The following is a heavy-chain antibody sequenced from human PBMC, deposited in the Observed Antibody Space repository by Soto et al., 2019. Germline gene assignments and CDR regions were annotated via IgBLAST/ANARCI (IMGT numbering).Heavy chain of an antibody. CDR3: ARAVTYYYDSSGYYPPYYGMDV. CDR2: INPSGGST. J-gene: IGHJ6*02. Sequence: ASMKVSCKASGYTFTSYYMHWVRQAPGQGLEWMGKINPSGGSTSYAQKFQGRVTMTGDTSTSTVYMELSSLRSEDTAVYYCARAVTYYYDSSGYYPPYYGMDVWGQGTTVTVSS. CDR1: GYTFTSYY. D-gene: IGHD3-22*01. V-gene: IGHV1-46*01.